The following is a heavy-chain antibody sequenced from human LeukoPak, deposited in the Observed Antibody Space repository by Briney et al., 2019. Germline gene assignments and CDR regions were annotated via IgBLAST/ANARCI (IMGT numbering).Heavy chain of an antibody. CDR1: GGSFIPYY. D-gene: IGHD2-21*02. CDR2: INHSRST. J-gene: IGHJ4*02. V-gene: IGHV4-34*01. CDR3: ARGGFYCGGDCYVDY. Sequence: SETLSLTRAVYGGSFIPYYWSWIRQPPGKGLEWIGEINHSRSTNYNPSLKSRVTISVDTSKNQFSLKLSSVTAADTAVYYCARGGFYCGGDCYVDYWGQGTLVTVSS.